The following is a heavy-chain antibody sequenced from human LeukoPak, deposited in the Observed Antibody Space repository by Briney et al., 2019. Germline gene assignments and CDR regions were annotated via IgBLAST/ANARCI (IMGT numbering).Heavy chain of an antibody. Sequence: PGGSLRLSCAASGLTFRSYAMNWVRQAPGKGLEWVAFIRYDGSNKYYADSVKGRFTISRDNSKNTLYLQMNSLRAEDTAVYYCAKDYSPFIAATGTPYFDYWGQGTLVTVSS. CDR3: AKDYSPFIAATGTPYFDY. J-gene: IGHJ4*02. CDR1: GLTFRSYA. CDR2: IRYDGSNK. D-gene: IGHD6-13*01. V-gene: IGHV3-30*02.